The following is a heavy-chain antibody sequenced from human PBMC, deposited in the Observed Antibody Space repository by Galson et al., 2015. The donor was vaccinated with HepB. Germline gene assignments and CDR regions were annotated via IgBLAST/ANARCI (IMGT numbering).Heavy chain of an antibody. Sequence: LTCTASGGSISSGGYYWSWIRQHPGKGLEWIGYIYYSGSTYYNPSLKSRVTISVDTSKNQFSLKLSSVTAADTAVYYCARASWGDSWEQRYFDLWGRGTLVTVSS. J-gene: IGHJ2*01. CDR2: IYYSGST. V-gene: IGHV4-31*03. CDR3: ARASWGDSWEQRYFDL. CDR1: GGSISSGGYY. D-gene: IGHD1-26*01.